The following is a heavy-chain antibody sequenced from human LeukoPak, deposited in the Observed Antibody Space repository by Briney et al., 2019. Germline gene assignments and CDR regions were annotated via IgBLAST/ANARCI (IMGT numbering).Heavy chain of an antibody. CDR1: GGSISSYY. CDR2: IYYSGST. Sequence: SSETLSLTCTVSGGSISSYYWSWIRQPPGKGLEWIGYIYYSGSTNYNPSLKSRVTISVDTSKNQFSLKLSSVTAADTAVYYCARDAIRQRFDPWGQGTLVTVSS. CDR3: ARDAIRQRFDP. V-gene: IGHV4-59*01. J-gene: IGHJ5*02.